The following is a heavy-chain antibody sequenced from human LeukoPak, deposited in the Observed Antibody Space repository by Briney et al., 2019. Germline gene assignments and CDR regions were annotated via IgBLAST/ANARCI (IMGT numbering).Heavy chain of an antibody. CDR2: ISATTIDT. D-gene: IGHD3-22*01. V-gene: IGHV3-21*01. Sequence: GGSLRLSCTASGFTFSNYDMTWVRQAPGKGLEWVSSISATTIDTFYADSVKGRFTISRDNAKNSLYLQMNSLRAEDTAVYYCARRGDYYDSSGYYNYWGQGTLVTVSS. CDR3: ARRGDYYDSSGYYNY. J-gene: IGHJ4*02. CDR1: GFTFSNYD.